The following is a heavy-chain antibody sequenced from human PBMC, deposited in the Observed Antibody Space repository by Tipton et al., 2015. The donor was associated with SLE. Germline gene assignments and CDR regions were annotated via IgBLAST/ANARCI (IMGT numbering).Heavy chain of an antibody. CDR2: TYHDGTT. CDR3: ARGYSSSWSDLDY. V-gene: IGHV4-38-2*01. CDR1: NFSLSRGYF. J-gene: IGHJ4*02. Sequence: TLSLTCAVSNFSLSRGYFWGWIRQPPGKGLEWIGNTYHDGTTNYNPSLKSRVTISVDTSKNQFSLKLSSVTAADTAVYYCARGYSSSWSDLDYWGQGTLVTVSS. D-gene: IGHD6-13*01.